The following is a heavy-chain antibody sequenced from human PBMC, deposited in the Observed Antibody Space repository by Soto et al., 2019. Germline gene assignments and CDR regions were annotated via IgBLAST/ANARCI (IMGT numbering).Heavy chain of an antibody. CDR1: GGTFRTFA. Sequence: QVQLVQSGAEVKEPGSSVKVSCKASGGTFRTFAISWVRQAPGQGPEWMGGIIPVFGTPNYAQKFQGRVTITADESTSTAYMELSSLRSEDTAVYSCARGGSTMVRGTLVYGLDVWGQGTTVTVS. CDR2: IIPVFGTP. J-gene: IGHJ6*02. CDR3: ARGGSTMVRGTLVYGLDV. V-gene: IGHV1-69*01. D-gene: IGHD3-10*01.